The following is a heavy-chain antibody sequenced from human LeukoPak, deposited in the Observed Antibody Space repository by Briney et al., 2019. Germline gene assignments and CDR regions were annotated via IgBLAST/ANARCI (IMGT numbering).Heavy chain of an antibody. CDR2: INHSGST. Sequence: PSETLSLTCAVYGGSFSGYYWSWIRQPPGKGLEWIGEINHSGSTNYNPSLKSRVTISVDTSKNQFSLKLSSVTAADTAVYYCARQGELRDFDYWGQGTLVTVSS. D-gene: IGHD1-26*01. CDR1: GGSFSGYY. J-gene: IGHJ4*02. V-gene: IGHV4-34*01. CDR3: ARQGELRDFDY.